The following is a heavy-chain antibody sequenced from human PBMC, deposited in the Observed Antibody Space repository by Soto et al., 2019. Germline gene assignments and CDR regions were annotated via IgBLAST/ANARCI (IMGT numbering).Heavy chain of an antibody. CDR3: AKWPTPGRAAGNGVTDY. CDR1: GFTFSSYA. Sequence: GWSLRRSCAASGFTFSSYAMSLVRQAPGKGLEWVLSISGSGGSTYYAGSVKGRFTISRDNSKNTLYLQMNSLRAEDTAVYYCAKWPTPGRAAGNGVTDYWGQGTLVTVS. V-gene: IGHV3-23*01. CDR2: ISGSGGST. D-gene: IGHD6-13*01. J-gene: IGHJ4*02.